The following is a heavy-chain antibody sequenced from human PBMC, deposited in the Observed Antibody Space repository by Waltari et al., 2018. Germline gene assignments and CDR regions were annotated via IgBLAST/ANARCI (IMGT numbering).Heavy chain of an antibody. D-gene: IGHD6-13*01. V-gene: IGHV3-21*01. J-gene: IGHJ4*02. CDR3: ASGPAAGTAQVPGY. Sequence: EVQLVESGGGLVKPGGSLRLSCAASGFTFSSYSMNWVRQAPGKGLEWGSSISSSSSYIYYADSVKGRFTISRDNAKNSLYLQMNSLRAEDTAVYYCASGPAAGTAQVPGYWGQGTLVTVSS. CDR1: GFTFSSYS. CDR2: ISSSSSYI.